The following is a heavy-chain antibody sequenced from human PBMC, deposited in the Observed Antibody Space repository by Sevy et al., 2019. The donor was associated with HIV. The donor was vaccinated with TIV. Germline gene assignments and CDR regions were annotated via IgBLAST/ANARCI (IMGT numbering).Heavy chain of an antibody. CDR2: ISSSSRTI. D-gene: IGHD6-19*01. Sequence: GGSLRLSCAASGFTFSTYSMNWVRQAPGKGLEWVSYISSSSRTIYYADSVEGRFTISRDNAKNSLYLQMNSLRAADRAVYSCAGAYSGGWPKGGWTDYWGKGTLVTVSS. J-gene: IGHJ4*02. CDR3: AGAYSGGWPKGGWTDY. V-gene: IGHV3-48*01. CDR1: GFTFSTYS.